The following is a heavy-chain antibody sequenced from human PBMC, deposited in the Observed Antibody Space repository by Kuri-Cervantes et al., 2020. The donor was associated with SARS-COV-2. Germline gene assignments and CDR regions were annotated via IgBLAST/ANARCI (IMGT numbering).Heavy chain of an antibody. CDR1: GGTFSSYA. V-gene: IGHV1-69*04. Sequence: SVKVSCKASGGTFSSYAISWVRQAPGQGLEWMGRIIPILGIANYAQKFQGRVTITADKSTSTAYMELSSLRSEDTAVYYCARAPTTVMYYYYYGMDVWGQGTTVTVSS. CDR2: IIPILGIA. CDR3: ARAPTTVMYYYYYGMDV. D-gene: IGHD4-17*01. J-gene: IGHJ6*02.